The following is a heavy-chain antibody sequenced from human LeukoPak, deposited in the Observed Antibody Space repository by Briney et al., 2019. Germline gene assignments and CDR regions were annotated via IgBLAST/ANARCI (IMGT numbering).Heavy chain of an antibody. J-gene: IGHJ3*02. D-gene: IGHD4-17*01. CDR3: ATYGERGFDI. Sequence: SETLSLTCTVSGGSISSYYWSWIRQPPGRGLEWIGYIYYSGSTNYSPSLKSRVTLSVDTSKNQFSLKLSSVTAADTAVYYCATYGERGFDIWGQGTTVTVSS. CDR2: IYYSGST. V-gene: IGHV4-59*13. CDR1: GGSISSYY.